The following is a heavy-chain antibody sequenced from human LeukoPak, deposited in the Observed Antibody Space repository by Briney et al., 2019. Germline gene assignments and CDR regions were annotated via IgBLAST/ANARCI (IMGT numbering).Heavy chain of an antibody. CDR1: GFTFSSYA. CDR2: ISSSSSDI. D-gene: IGHD1-26*01. CDR3: AVGLQRSLFDI. V-gene: IGHV3-21*01. Sequence: GGSLRLSCAASGFTFSSYAMFWVRQAPGKGLEWVSSISSSSSDIYYADSVKGRFTISRDNAKNSLYLQMNSLRAADTAVYYCAVGLQRSLFDIWGQGTMVTVSS. J-gene: IGHJ3*02.